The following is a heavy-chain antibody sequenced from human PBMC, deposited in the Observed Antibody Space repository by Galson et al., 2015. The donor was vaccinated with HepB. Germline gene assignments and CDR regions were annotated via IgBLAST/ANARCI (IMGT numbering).Heavy chain of an antibody. V-gene: IGHV3-23*01. CDR3: AKPHSGYYEGYGY. Sequence: SLRLSCAASGFTFSNYAMSWVRQAPGKGLEWVSAISGTGGTTKYADSVKGRFTIYRNNSKNTLYLQLNSLRAEDTAVYYCAKPHSGYYEGYGYWGQGTLVTVSS. CDR1: GFTFSNYA. CDR2: ISGTGGTT. D-gene: IGHD5-12*01. J-gene: IGHJ4*02.